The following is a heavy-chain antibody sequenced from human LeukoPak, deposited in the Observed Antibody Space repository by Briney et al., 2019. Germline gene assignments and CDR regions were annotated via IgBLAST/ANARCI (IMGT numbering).Heavy chain of an antibody. V-gene: IGHV3-21*01. Sequence: GGSLSLSCAASGFTFSSYSMNWVRQAPGKGLEWVSSISSSSSYIYYADSVKGRFTISRDNAKNSLYLQMNSLRAEDTAVYYCARELEWLLHEYYFDYWGQGTLVTVSS. CDR3: ARELEWLLHEYYFDY. CDR1: GFTFSSYS. CDR2: ISSSSSYI. J-gene: IGHJ4*02. D-gene: IGHD3-3*01.